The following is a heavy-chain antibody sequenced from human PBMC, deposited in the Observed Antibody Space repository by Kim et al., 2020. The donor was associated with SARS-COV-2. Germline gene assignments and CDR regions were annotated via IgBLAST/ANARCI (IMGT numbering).Heavy chain of an antibody. CDR2: ISGSGGGL. CDR1: GFTFSTYA. Sequence: GGSLRLSCAASGFTFSTYAMSWVRQAPGKGLEWVSGISGSGGGLYYADSVKGRFTISRDNSKNTLYLQMNSLRAEDKAVYYCVKVMFYYDSSGYPRGGYGMDVWGQGTTVTVSS. D-gene: IGHD3-22*01. CDR3: VKVMFYYDSSGYPRGGYGMDV. V-gene: IGHV3-23*01. J-gene: IGHJ6*02.